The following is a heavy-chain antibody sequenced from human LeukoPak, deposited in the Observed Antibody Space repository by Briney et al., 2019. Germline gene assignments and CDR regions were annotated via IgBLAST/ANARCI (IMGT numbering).Heavy chain of an antibody. CDR1: GDGFTSYW. CDR2: IYSGDCDT. V-gene: IGHV5-51*01. J-gene: IGHJ3*02. CDR3: ASYQVGPSAFDI. Sequence: GESLKISCKGSGDGFTSYWIGWVRRMPGKGLEWMGRIYSGDCDTRYSPSFQGQVTISVDTSISTAYLQWSSLKASDTAMYYCASYQVGPSAFDIWGQGTMVTVSS. D-gene: IGHD1-26*01.